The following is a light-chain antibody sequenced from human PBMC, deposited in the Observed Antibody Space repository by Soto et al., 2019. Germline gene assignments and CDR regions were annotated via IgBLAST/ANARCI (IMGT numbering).Light chain of an antibody. Sequence: EIVLTQSPGTLSLSPGERATLSCRASQSVSSSYLAWYQQKPGQAPRLLIYGASSRATGIPDRFSGSGSGTDFTLTISSLEPEDFAVYYWQQSGSSRKLTFGGGTKVEI. CDR3: QQSGSSRKLT. V-gene: IGKV3-20*01. J-gene: IGKJ4*01. CDR2: GAS. CDR1: QSVSSSY.